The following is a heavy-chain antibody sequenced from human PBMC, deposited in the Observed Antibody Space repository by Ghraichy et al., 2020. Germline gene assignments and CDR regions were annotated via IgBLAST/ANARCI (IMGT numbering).Heavy chain of an antibody. CDR3: ASWRYLTGIVATTSPEYYFDY. V-gene: IGHV4-39*01. D-gene: IGHD5-12*01. CDR1: GGSISSSSYY. CDR2: IYYSGST. J-gene: IGHJ4*02. Sequence: SETLSLTCTVSGGSISSSSYYWGWIRQPPGKGLEWIGSIYYSGSTYYNPSLKSRVTISVDTSKNQFSLKLSSVTAADTAVYYCASWRYLTGIVATTSPEYYFDYWGQGTLVTVSS.